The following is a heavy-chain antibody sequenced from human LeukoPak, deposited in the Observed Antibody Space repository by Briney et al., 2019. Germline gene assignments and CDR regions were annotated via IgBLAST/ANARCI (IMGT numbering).Heavy chain of an antibody. CDR3: AKDGLVFRFLEWPTNFDY. D-gene: IGHD3-3*01. J-gene: IGHJ4*02. CDR1: GFTFSSYA. Sequence: GGSLRLSCAASGFTFSSYAMSWVRQAPGKGLEWVSVISGSGSNTYYADSVKGRFTISRDNSKNTLYLQMNSLRAEDTAVYYCAKDGLVFRFLEWPTNFDYWGQGTLVTVSS. CDR2: ISGSGSNT. V-gene: IGHV3-23*01.